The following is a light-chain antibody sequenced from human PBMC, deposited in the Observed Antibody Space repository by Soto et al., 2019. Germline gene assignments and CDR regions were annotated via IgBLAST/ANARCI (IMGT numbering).Light chain of an antibody. Sequence: EIVLPPSVGTVSLSPRDRAILSFMASQGVSSSYLAWYQQKPGQAPRLVIYGASSRATGIPDRFSGSGSGTDFTLTISRLEPEDFAVYYCQQYGTSPRTFGQVTKVDIK. V-gene: IGKV3-20*01. CDR2: GAS. CDR3: QQYGTSPRT. CDR1: QGVSSSY. J-gene: IGKJ1*01.